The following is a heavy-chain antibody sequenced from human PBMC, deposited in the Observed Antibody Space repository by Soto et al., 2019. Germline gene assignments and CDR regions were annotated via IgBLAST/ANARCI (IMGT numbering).Heavy chain of an antibody. V-gene: IGHV3-11*06. CDR2: ISSSSSYI. J-gene: IGHJ4*02. Sequence: PGGSLRLSCAASGFSIRDHYMSWIRQAPGKGLEWVSSISSSSSYIYYADSVKGRFTISRDNAKNSLYLQMNSLRAEDTAVYYCARDLARWLQLPNPGYWGQGTLVTVSS. CDR1: GFSIRDHY. D-gene: IGHD5-12*01. CDR3: ARDLARWLQLPNPGY.